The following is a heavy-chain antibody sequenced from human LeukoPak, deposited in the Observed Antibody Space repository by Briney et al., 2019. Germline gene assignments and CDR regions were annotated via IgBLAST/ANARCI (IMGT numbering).Heavy chain of an antibody. V-gene: IGHV4-61*01. CDR1: GGSVSHASYY. J-gene: IGHJ5*02. D-gene: IGHD1-14*01. Sequence: PSETLSLTCTVSGGSVSHASYYWSWLRQPPGTGLEWIGYVYNSGSTSYNPSLKSRVTISVDTSKNQFSLKLSSVTAADTAVYYCAIGIAAGVNWFDPWGQGTLVTVSS. CDR3: AIGIAAGVNWFDP. CDR2: VYNSGST.